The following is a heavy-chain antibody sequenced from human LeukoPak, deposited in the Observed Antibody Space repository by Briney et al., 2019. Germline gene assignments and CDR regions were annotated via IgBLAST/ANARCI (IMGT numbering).Heavy chain of an antibody. V-gene: IGHV4-59*01. CDR1: GGSINNYY. CDR3: ARGGYYGSGNDFRFDP. Sequence: SETLSLTCTVSGGSINNYYWSWIRQPPGKELEWIGYIYYSGSTNYNPSLKSRVTISVDTSKNQFSLKLSSVTAADTAVYYCARGGYYGSGNDFRFDPWGQGTLVTVSS. D-gene: IGHD3-10*01. J-gene: IGHJ5*02. CDR2: IYYSGST.